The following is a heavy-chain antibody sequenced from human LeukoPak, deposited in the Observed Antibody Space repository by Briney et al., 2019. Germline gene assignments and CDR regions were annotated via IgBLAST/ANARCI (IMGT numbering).Heavy chain of an antibody. CDR1: GFTFSSYA. V-gene: IGHV3-30-3*01. CDR3: ARVPPVWGDPQLLVLFFDY. CDR2: ISYDGSNK. D-gene: IGHD7-27*01. J-gene: IGHJ4*02. Sequence: GGSLRLSCAASGFTFSSYAMHWVRQAPVKGLEWVAVISYDGSNKYYADSVKGRFTISRDNSKNTLYLQMNSLRAEDTAVYYCARVPPVWGDPQLLVLFFDYWGQGTLVTVSS.